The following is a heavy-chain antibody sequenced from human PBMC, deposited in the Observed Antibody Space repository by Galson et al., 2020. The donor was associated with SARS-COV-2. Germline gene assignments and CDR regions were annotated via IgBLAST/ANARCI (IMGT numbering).Heavy chain of an antibody. CDR1: GFSLSTSGVG. J-gene: IGHJ5*02. CDR3: AQRRPYYDILTGYLAYNWFDP. CDR2: IYWDDDK. Sequence: KMSGPTLVKPTQTLTLTCTFSGFSLSTSGVGVGWIRQPPGKALEWLALIYWDDDKRYSPSLKSRLTITKDTSKNQVVLTMTNMDPVDTATYYCAQRRPYYDILTGYLAYNWFDPWGQGTLVTVSS. D-gene: IGHD3-9*01. V-gene: IGHV2-5*02.